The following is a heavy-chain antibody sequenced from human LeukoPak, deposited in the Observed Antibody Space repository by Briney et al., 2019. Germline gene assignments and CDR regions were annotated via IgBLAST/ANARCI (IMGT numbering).Heavy chain of an antibody. V-gene: IGHV3-23*01. D-gene: IGHD3-9*01. J-gene: IGHJ3*02. CDR2: ISGSGGST. Sequence: PRGSLRLSCAASGFTFSSYAMSWVRQAPGKGLEWVSAISGSGGSTYYADSVKGRFTISRDNSKNTLYLQMNSLRAEDTAVYYCANVLRYGGPENAFDIWGQGTMVTVSS. CDR3: ANVLRYGGPENAFDI. CDR1: GFTFSSYA.